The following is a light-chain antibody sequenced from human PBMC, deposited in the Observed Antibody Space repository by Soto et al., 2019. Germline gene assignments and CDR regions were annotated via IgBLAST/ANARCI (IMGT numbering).Light chain of an antibody. J-gene: IGKJ5*01. V-gene: IGKV1-27*01. CDR1: QGIGNS. Sequence: DIQMTQSPPSLSASVADRVTITCRASQGIGNSLAWYQQKPGTVPKLLIYSASTLQSGVPSRFSGSGSGTDFPLTISSLQPEDVAAYYCQKYNTVPATFGQGTRLEIK. CDR3: QKYNTVPAT. CDR2: SAS.